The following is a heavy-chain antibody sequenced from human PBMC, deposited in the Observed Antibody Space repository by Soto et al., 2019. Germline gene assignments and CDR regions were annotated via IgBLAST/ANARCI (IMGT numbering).Heavy chain of an antibody. CDR1: GYTFPSYG. V-gene: IGHV1-18*04. D-gene: IGHD6-13*01. CDR2: ISAYNGNT. Sequence: ASVKGSCQASGYTFPSYGIRLLRQAPLQVLKWIGWISAYNGNTNYAQKLQGRVTMTTDTSTSTAYMELRSLRSDDTAVYYCARRSGSSWYGILYYYYGMDVWGQGTTVTVSS. CDR3: ARRSGSSWYGILYYYYGMDV. J-gene: IGHJ6*02.